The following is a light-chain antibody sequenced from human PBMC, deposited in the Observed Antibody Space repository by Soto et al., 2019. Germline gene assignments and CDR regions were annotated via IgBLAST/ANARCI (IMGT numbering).Light chain of an antibody. Sequence: DIQMTQSPSSLSASVGDRVTITCRASQSITSYLNWYQQKPRKAPQVLIYAPSSLQSGVPSRFSGSRSGTDFTLTISSLQPEDFATYYCQQSYSTPYTFGQGTKLEIK. CDR1: QSITSY. J-gene: IGKJ2*01. CDR3: QQSYSTPYT. CDR2: APS. V-gene: IGKV1-39*01.